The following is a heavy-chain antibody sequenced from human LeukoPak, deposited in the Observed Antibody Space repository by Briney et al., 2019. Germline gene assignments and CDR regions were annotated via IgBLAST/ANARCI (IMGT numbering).Heavy chain of an antibody. CDR2: INHSGST. D-gene: IGHD6-19*01. CDR1: GESFSGYC. Sequence: PSETLSHTCAVYGESFSGYCWSWIRQSPGKGLEWIGEINHSGSTNYNPSLKSRVTISVETSKNQFSLRLSSVTAADTALYYCARGWTFKTPLGRVAGTSSRRGRYFDSWGQGTLVTVSP. V-gene: IGHV4-34*01. CDR3: ARGWTFKTPLGRVAGTSSRRGRYFDS. J-gene: IGHJ4*02.